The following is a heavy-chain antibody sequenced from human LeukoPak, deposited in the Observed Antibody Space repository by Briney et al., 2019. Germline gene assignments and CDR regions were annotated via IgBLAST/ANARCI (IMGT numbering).Heavy chain of an antibody. CDR3: AKSDSSLLWFGELSHFDY. J-gene: IGHJ4*02. Sequence: GGSLRLSCAASGFTFSSYGMHWVRQAPGKGLECVAFIRYDGSNKYYADSVKGRFTISRDNSKNTLYLQMNSLRAEDTAVYYCAKSDSSLLWFGELSHFDYWGQGTLVTVSS. V-gene: IGHV3-30*02. CDR2: IRYDGSNK. D-gene: IGHD3-10*01. CDR1: GFTFSSYG.